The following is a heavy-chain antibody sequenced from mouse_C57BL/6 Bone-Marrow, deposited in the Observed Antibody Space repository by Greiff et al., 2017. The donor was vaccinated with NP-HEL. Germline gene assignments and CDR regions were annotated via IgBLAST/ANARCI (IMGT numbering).Heavy chain of an antibody. CDR1: GFTFSDYG. Sequence: EVKVIESGGGLVKPGGSLKLSCAASGFTFSDYGMHWVRQAPEKGPEWVAYISSGSSTIYYADTVKGRFTISRDNAKNTLFLQMTSLRSEDTAMYYCARVYYYYAMDYWGQGTSVTVSS. D-gene: IGHD1-1*01. J-gene: IGHJ4*01. V-gene: IGHV5-17*01. CDR2: ISSGSSTI. CDR3: ARVYYYYAMDY.